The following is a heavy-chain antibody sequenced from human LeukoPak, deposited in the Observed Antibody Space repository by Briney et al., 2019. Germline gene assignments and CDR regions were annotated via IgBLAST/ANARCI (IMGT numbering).Heavy chain of an antibody. CDR3: ARDSIVVVPADAYYYYGMDV. CDR1: GFTFSSYW. D-gene: IGHD2-2*01. V-gene: IGHV3-48*04. Sequence: GGSLRLSCAASGFTFSSYWMNWVRQAPGKGLEWVSYISSSGSTIYYADSVKGRFTISRDNAKNSLYLQMNSLRAEDTAVYYCARDSIVVVPADAYYYYGMDVWGQGTTVTVSS. J-gene: IGHJ6*02. CDR2: ISSSGSTI.